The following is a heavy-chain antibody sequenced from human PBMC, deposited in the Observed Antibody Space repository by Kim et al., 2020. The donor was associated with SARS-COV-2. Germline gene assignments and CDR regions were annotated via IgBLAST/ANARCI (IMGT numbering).Heavy chain of an antibody. CDR2: INSDGTST. CDR1: GFTFNNYW. J-gene: IGHJ6*02. Sequence: GGSLRLSCAASGFTFNNYWMHWVRQAPGKGLVWVSRINSDGTSTNYADSVKGRFTISRDNAKNTLYLQMNSLRAEDTGVYYCARDTDVVVTAIRYYYGMDVWGQGTTVTVSS. V-gene: IGHV3-74*01. D-gene: IGHD2-21*02. CDR3: ARDTDVVVTAIRYYYGMDV.